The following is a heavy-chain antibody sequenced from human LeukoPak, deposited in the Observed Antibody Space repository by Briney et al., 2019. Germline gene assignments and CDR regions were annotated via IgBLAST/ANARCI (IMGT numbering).Heavy chain of an antibody. CDR1: GWNFSKYW. CDR2: IKQDGSEK. D-gene: IGHD1-14*01. J-gene: IGHJ4*02. CDR3: AREYIRVVDSPYYFDY. Sequence: AGTLSLSCAAFGWNFSKYWMIWVRQAPGKGLEWVANIKQDGSEKYYVDSVKGRFTISRDNAKNSLYLQMNSLRAEDTAVYYCAREYIRVVDSPYYFDYWGQGTLVTVSS. V-gene: IGHV3-7*01.